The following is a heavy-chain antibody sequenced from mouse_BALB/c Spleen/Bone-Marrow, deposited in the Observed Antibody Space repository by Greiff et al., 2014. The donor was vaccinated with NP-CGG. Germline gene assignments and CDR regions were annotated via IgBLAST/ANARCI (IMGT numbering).Heavy chain of an antibody. J-gene: IGHJ3*01. V-gene: IGHV5-17*02. Sequence: DVHLQQSGAGLVKPGASRKLSCKASGFTFSSYGMHWVHQGPEKGLEWVAYIFRGSNTTYYTQTVKGKFNLTADNPKNTAYLQMTSLRYEDTAIYYCSRSRYGEGWFAYWGQGTLVTVSA. D-gene: IGHD1-2*01. CDR1: GFTFSSYG. CDR3: SRSRYGEGWFAY. CDR2: IFRGSNTT.